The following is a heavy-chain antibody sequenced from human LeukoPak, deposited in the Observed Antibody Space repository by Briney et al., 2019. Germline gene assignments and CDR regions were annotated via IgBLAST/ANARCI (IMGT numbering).Heavy chain of an antibody. Sequence: PGESLKISRKGSGYSFTSYWIGWVRQMPGKGLEWMGIIYPGDSDTRYSPSFQGQVTISADKSISTAYLQWSSLKASDTAMYYCATRGGYSYSDAFDMGAKGQWSPSLQ. D-gene: IGHD5-18*01. CDR1: GYSFTSYW. J-gene: IGHJ3*02. V-gene: IGHV5-51*01. CDR3: ATRGGYSYSDAFDM. CDR2: IYPGDSDT.